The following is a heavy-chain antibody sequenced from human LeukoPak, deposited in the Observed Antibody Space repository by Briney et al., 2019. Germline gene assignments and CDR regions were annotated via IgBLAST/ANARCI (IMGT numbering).Heavy chain of an antibody. CDR3: VRDRTTGTDDY. V-gene: IGHV3-48*04. CDR1: GFTLSSYS. Sequence: GGSLRLSCAASGFTLSSYSMNWVRQAPGKGLGWVSYISPSGDATFYADSVKGRFTISRDNAKNSLYLQMNSLRAEDTAVYYCVRDRTTGTDDYWGQGTLVTVSS. CDR2: ISPSGDAT. J-gene: IGHJ4*02. D-gene: IGHD1-1*01.